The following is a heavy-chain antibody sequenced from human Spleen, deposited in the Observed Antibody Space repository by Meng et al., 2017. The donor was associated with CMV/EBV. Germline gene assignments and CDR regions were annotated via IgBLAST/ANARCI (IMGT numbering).Heavy chain of an antibody. D-gene: IGHD5-18*01. CDR3: ARLVTGYTYGHPRYFDY. J-gene: IGHJ4*02. CDR2: IDHSGNT. Sequence: SETLSLTCTVSGGSIINYYWSWIRQPPGKGLELIGYIDHSGNTNYNSSLKSRVTISVDTSTNQFSLTLTSVTAADTAVYYCARLVTGYTYGHPRYFDYWGQGTLVTVSS. CDR1: GGSIINYY. V-gene: IGHV4-59*01.